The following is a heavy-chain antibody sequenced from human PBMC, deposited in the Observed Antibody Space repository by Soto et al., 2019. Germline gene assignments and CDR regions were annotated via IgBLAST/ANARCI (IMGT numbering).Heavy chain of an antibody. D-gene: IGHD3-10*01. CDR1: GFTFSTYG. V-gene: IGHV3-30*18. CDR2: ISYDGNNK. Sequence: QVQLVESGGGVVQPGRSLRLSCAASGFTFSTYGMHWVRQAPGKGLEWVAVISYDGNNKYYADSVKGRFTISRDNSKNTLYLQMNRLRAEDTAVYYCAKGGGYGSGSYSYYYYYMDVWGKGTTVTVSS. CDR3: AKGGGYGSGSYSYYYYYMDV. J-gene: IGHJ6*03.